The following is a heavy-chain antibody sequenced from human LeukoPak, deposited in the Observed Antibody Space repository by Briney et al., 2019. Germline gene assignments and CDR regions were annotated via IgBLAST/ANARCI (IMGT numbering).Heavy chain of an antibody. CDR2: IIPILGIA. Sequence: SVKVSCKASGGTLSSYAISWVRQAPGQGLEWMGRIIPILGIANYAQKFQGRVAITADKSTSTAYMELSSLRSEDTAVYYCARDYYDSSGYYPFDYWGQGTLVTVSS. V-gene: IGHV1-69*04. J-gene: IGHJ4*02. CDR3: ARDYYDSSGYYPFDY. CDR1: GGTLSSYA. D-gene: IGHD3-22*01.